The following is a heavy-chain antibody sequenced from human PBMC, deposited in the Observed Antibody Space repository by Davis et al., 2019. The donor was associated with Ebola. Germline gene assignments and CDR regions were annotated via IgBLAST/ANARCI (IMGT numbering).Heavy chain of an antibody. J-gene: IGHJ6*02. CDR2: VYHTGSA. D-gene: IGHD4-23*01. V-gene: IGHV4-59*12. CDR3: ARFPVVTSNYYYYGMDV. Sequence: SETLSLTCTVSGDSIDSDYWSWIRQPPGKGLEWIGYVYHTGSANYNPSFKSRVTMTVDTSKNQFSLKLSSVTAADTAVYYCARFPVVTSNYYYYGMDVWGQGTTVTVSS. CDR1: GDSIDSDY.